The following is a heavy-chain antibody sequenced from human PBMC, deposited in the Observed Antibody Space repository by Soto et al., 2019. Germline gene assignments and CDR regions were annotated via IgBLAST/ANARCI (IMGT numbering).Heavy chain of an antibody. CDR2: ISYDGSKE. V-gene: IGHV3-30-3*01. CDR1: GFTFSNYA. Sequence: VQLVESGGGVVQPGRSLRLSCVASGFTFSNYAMHWVRQAPGKGLEWVAVISYDGSKEYFADSVKGRFTISKDNSKNTLSLQMNSLRTEDTALYFCARAQGYNWNFDYWGRGTLVTVSS. CDR3: ARAQGYNWNFDY. D-gene: IGHD1-20*01. J-gene: IGHJ4*02.